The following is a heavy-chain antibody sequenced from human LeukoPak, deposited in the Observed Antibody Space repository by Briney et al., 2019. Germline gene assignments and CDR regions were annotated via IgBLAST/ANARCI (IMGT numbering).Heavy chain of an antibody. D-gene: IGHD5-18*01. CDR3: AGDWGSGYSNYLGY. CDR1: GGTFSSYA. V-gene: IGHV1-69*01. J-gene: IGHJ4*02. Sequence: SVKVSCKASGGTFSSYAISWVRQAPGQGLEWMGGIIPIFGTANYAQKFQGRVTITADESTSTAYMELSSLRSEDTAVYYCAGDWGSGYSNYLGYWGQGTLVTVSS. CDR2: IIPIFGTA.